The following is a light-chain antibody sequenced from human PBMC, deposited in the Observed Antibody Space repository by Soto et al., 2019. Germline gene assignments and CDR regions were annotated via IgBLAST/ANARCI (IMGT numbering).Light chain of an antibody. Sequence: DIQMTQSPSTLSASVVDRFTITFLASQTISSWLAWYQQKPGKAPKLLIYYASKLEIGVPSRFSGSESGTVFTLTITSLQPDDFATYSCQQYSSFPLTFGGGTKVDIK. CDR3: QQYSSFPLT. CDR1: QTISSW. J-gene: IGKJ4*01. CDR2: YAS. V-gene: IGKV1-5*01.